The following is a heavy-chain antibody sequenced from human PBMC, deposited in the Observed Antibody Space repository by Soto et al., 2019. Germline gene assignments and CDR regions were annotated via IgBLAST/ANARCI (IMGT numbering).Heavy chain of an antibody. CDR2: INHSGST. Sequence: QVQLQQWGAGLLKPSETLSLTCAVYGGSFSGYYWSWIRQPPGKGLEWIGEINHSGSTNYNPSLKSRVTISVDTSKNQCSLKLSSVTAADTAVYYCARVYCSSTSCYNWFDPWGQGTLVTVSS. J-gene: IGHJ5*02. D-gene: IGHD2-2*01. V-gene: IGHV4-34*01. CDR3: ARVYCSSTSCYNWFDP. CDR1: GGSFSGYY.